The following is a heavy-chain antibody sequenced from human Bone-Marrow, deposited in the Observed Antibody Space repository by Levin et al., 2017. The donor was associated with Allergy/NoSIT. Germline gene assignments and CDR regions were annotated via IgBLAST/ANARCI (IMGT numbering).Heavy chain of an antibody. V-gene: IGHV3-33*01. D-gene: IGHD2-2*01. J-gene: IGHJ6*03. CDR3: ARAPANIRYCSSTSCRSRILYWGCRPRCDYYYYYMDV. CDR1: GFTFSSYG. CDR2: IWYDGSNK. Sequence: GGSLRLSCAASGFTFSSYGMHWVRQAPGKGLEWVAVIWYDGSNKYYADSVKGRFTISRDNSKNTLYLQMNSLRAEDTAVYYCARAPANIRYCSSTSCRSRILYWGCRPRCDYYYYYMDVWGKGTTVTVSS.